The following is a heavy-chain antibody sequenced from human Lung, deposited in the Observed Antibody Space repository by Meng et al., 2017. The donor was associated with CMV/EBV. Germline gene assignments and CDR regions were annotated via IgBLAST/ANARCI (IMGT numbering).Heavy chain of an antibody. CDR1: GGSISSGGYY. J-gene: IGHJ5*02. Sequence: VELQAAGPGLVKPSQPLSLTCTVSGGSISSGGYYWSWIRQHPGKGLEWIGYIHSSGSTYYNPSLRSRLTISVDTSKNQFSLKLSSVTAADTAVYYCARASYGSGSPLGESWFDPWGQGTLVTVSS. D-gene: IGHD3-10*01. CDR2: IHSSGST. V-gene: IGHV4-31*03. CDR3: ARASYGSGSPLGESWFDP.